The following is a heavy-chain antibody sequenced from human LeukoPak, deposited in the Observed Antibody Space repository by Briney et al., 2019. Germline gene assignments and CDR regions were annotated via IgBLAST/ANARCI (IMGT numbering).Heavy chain of an antibody. CDR1: GFTLGSYG. D-gene: IGHD1-14*01. V-gene: IGHV3-30*18. Sequence: GRSLRLSCAASGFTLGSYGMHWVRQAPGKGLEWVAVMSYDGSNKYYGDSVKGRFTISRDNSKNTLYLQMNSLRAEDTAVYYCAKDPNRRAFDIWGQETMVTVSS. J-gene: IGHJ3*02. CDR3: AKDPNRRAFDI. CDR2: MSYDGSNK.